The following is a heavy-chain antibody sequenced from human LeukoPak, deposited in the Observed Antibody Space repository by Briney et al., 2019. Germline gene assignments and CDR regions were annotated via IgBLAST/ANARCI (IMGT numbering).Heavy chain of an antibody. CDR3: AKDGHDFWSGYYFDY. CDR2: ISYDGSNK. V-gene: IGHV3-30*18. CDR1: GFTFSSYG. D-gene: IGHD3-3*01. Sequence: GGSLRLSSAASGFTFSSYGMHWVRQAPGKGLEWVAVISYDGSNKYYADSVKGRFTISRDNSKNTLYLQMNSLRAEDTAVYYCAKDGHDFWSGYYFDYWGQGTLVTVSS. J-gene: IGHJ4*02.